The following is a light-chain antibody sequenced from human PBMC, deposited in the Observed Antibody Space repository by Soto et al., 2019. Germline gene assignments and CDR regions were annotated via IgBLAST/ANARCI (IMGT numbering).Light chain of an antibody. CDR1: NSDVGGYNH. V-gene: IGLV2-14*03. CDR2: GVS. CDR3: CSYTSSRTYV. Sequence: QSVLTQPASVSGSPGQSITISCTGTNSDVGGYNHVSWYQQHPGKAPKLIIYGVSNRPSGLSNRFSGSKSANTASLTISGLQPEDEADYYCCSYTSSRTYVFGDGTKVTVL. J-gene: IGLJ1*01.